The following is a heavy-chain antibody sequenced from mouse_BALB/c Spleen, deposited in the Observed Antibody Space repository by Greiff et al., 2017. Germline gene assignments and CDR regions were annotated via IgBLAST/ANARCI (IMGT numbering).Heavy chain of an antibody. Sequence: QVQLKESGAELMKPGASVKISCKATGYTFSSYWIEWVKQRPGHGLEWIGEILPGSGSTNYNEKFKGKATFTADTSSNTAYMQLSSLTSEDSAVYYCARKAYYGSRNWYFDVWGAGTTVTVSS. D-gene: IGHD1-1*01. CDR2: ILPGSGST. J-gene: IGHJ1*01. CDR1: GYTFSSYW. CDR3: ARKAYYGSRNWYFDV. V-gene: IGHV1-9*01.